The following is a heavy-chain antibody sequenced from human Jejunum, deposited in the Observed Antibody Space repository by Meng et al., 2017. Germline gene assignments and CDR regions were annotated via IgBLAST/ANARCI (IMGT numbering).Heavy chain of an antibody. CDR2: INPDGSEI. CDR1: QFNFGSHW. D-gene: IGHD2-21*02. J-gene: IGHJ4*02. V-gene: IGHV3-7*01. Sequence: GESLKISCAASQFNFGSHWMCWVRQSPGKGLEWVAKINPDGSEILYMDSVKGRFTISRDNSKNSVYLQMNSLSVEDTAFYYCARDHWYSIDYWGQGILVTVSS. CDR3: ARDHWYSIDY.